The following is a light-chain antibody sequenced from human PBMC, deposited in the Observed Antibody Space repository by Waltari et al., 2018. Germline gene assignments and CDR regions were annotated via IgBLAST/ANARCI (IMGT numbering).Light chain of an antibody. V-gene: IGKV3-11*01. CDR1: QSVSRF. Sequence: VLTQSPATLSLSPGQRATLSCRTSQSVSRFLAWYQQRPGQAPRLLIYDASTRATGIPARFSGSGSGTDFTLTISSLDPDDLAVYYCQQRSSWPLTFGGGTRVQIK. J-gene: IGKJ4*01. CDR3: QQRSSWPLT. CDR2: DAS.